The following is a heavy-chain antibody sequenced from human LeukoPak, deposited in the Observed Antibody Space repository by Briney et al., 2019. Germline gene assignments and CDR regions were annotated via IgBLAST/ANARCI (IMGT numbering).Heavy chain of an antibody. D-gene: IGHD3-3*01. V-gene: IGHV3-21*01. CDR3: ARDSGVFFGVVIGWELYY. J-gene: IGHJ4*02. Sequence: PGGSLRLSCAASGFTFSSYSMNWVRQAPGKGLEWVSSISSSSSYIYYADSVKGRFTISRDNAKNSLYLQMNSLRAEDTAVYYCARDSGVFFGVVIGWELYYWGQGTLVTVSS. CDR2: ISSSSSYI. CDR1: GFTFSSYS.